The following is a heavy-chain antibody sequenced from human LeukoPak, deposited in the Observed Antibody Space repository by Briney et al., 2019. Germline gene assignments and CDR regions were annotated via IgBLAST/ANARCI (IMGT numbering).Heavy chain of an antibody. CDR1: GFTFSSYG. V-gene: IGHV3-33*01. D-gene: IGHD6-6*01. Sequence: QPGRSLRLSCAASGFTFSSYGMHWVRQAPGKGLEWVAVIWYDGSNKYYADSVKGRFTISRDNSKNTLYLQMNSLRAEDTAVYYCARDSSIAARVLDYWGQGTLVTVSS. CDR3: ARDSSIAARVLDY. CDR2: IWYDGSNK. J-gene: IGHJ4*02.